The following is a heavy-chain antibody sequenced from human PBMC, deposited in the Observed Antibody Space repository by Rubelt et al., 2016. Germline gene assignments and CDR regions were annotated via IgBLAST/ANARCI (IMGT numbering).Heavy chain of an antibody. CDR3: ARGLWGPVAEGY. D-gene: IGHD6-19*01. J-gene: IGHJ4*02. CDR1: GGSFSGYY. CDR2: INHSGRT. Sequence: QVQLQQWGAGLLKPSETLSLTCAVYGGSFSGYYWSWIRQPPGKGLEWSGEINHSGRTNYNPSHKSRVTISVDTSKDQYPLRLSSVTAADTAVYYCARGLWGPVAEGYWGQGTLVTVSS. V-gene: IGHV4-34*01.